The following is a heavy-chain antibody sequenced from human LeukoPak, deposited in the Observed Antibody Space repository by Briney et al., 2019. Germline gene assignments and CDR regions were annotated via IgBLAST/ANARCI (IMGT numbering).Heavy chain of an antibody. V-gene: IGHV4-4*02. CDR2: ISYSGST. J-gene: IGHJ5*02. D-gene: IGHD1-1*01. CDR1: GGSFTSTN. CDR3: AREGTAGTNLNWFDP. Sequence: SETLSLTCVVSGGSFTSTNWWTWVRRPPGKGLEWIGYISYSGSTNFNPSLKSRVTISVDTSKNQFSLKLSSVTAADTAVYYCAREGTAGTNLNWFDPWGQGTLVTVSS.